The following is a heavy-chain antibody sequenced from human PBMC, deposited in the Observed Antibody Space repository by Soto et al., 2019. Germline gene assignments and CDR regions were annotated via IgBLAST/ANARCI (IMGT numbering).Heavy chain of an antibody. D-gene: IGHD1-26*01. J-gene: IGHJ4*02. Sequence: QVQLVQSGAEMKKPGTPVKVSCKASGYTFTSYGITWVRQAPGQGLEWMGWISAFIGDTNYAQRLQGRVTMTTDTSTRTAYMELRSLRSDDTAVYYCARAPLVGASPNRYWGQGTLVTVSS. CDR2: ISAFIGDT. V-gene: IGHV1-18*01. CDR1: GYTFTSYG. CDR3: ARAPLVGASPNRY.